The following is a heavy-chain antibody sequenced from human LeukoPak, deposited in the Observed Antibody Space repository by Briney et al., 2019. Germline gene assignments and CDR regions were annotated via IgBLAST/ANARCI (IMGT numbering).Heavy chain of an antibody. V-gene: IGHV4-4*07. Sequence: SETLSLTCSVSGGSISSYYWSWIRQPAGKGLEWIGRIYASGSTTYNPSLKSRVTMLVDTSKNQFSLKLSSVTAADTAVYYCARWSTQDWFDPWGQGTLVTVSS. CDR3: ARWSTQDWFDP. CDR1: GGSISSYY. CDR2: IYASGST. J-gene: IGHJ5*02.